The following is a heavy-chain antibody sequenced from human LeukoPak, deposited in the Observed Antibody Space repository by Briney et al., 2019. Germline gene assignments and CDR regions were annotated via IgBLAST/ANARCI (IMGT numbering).Heavy chain of an antibody. V-gene: IGHV4-59*01. D-gene: IGHD5-24*01. J-gene: IGHJ4*02. Sequence: PSETLSLTCTVSGGSISSYYWSWIRQPPGKGLEWIGYIYYSGSTNCNPSLKSRVTISVDTSKNQFSLKLSSVTAADTAVYYCARVGRDGYNLYYFDYWGQGTLVTVSS. CDR2: IYYSGST. CDR3: ARVGRDGYNLYYFDY. CDR1: GGSISSYY.